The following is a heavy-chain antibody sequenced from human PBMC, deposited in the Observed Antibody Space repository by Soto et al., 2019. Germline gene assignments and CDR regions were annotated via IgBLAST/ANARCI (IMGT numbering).Heavy chain of an antibody. CDR1: GGTFSSYA. D-gene: IGHD2-15*01. CDR3: ARSQGGSSSLDIYYYYYYGMDG. V-gene: IGHV1-69*01. Sequence: QVQLVQSGAEVKKPGSSVKVSCKAPGGTFSSYAISWVRQAPGQGLEWMGGIIPIFGTAKYAQKFQGRVTITEDESTSTGYMELSSLRSEDTAVYYCARSQGGSSSLDIYYYYYYGMDGWGQGTTVTVSS. CDR2: IIPIFGTA. J-gene: IGHJ6*02.